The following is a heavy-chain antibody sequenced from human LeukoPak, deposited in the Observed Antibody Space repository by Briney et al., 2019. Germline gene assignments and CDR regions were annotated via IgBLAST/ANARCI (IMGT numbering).Heavy chain of an antibody. CDR3: ARWDFDY. Sequence: GGSLRLSCAASGFGVSVNYMSWVRQAPGKGLEWVSVLYASGITKYADSVKGRFTISRDNSKNTLYLQMNSLRVEDTAVYYCARWDFDYWGQETLVTVSS. V-gene: IGHV3-66*01. CDR2: LYASGIT. J-gene: IGHJ4*02. CDR1: GFGVSVNY. D-gene: IGHD5-24*01.